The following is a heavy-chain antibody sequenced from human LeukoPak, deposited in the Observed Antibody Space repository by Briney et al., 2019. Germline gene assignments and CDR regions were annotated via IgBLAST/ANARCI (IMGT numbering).Heavy chain of an antibody. Sequence: GGSLRLSCAASGFTFSSYSMNWVRQAPGKGLEWVSSISSSGSYIYYADSVKGRFTISRDNAKDSLYLQMNSLRAEDTAVYYCARGYYGDPSQVYYFDYWGQGTLVTVSS. D-gene: IGHD4-17*01. V-gene: IGHV3-21*01. CDR1: GFTFSSYS. J-gene: IGHJ4*02. CDR2: ISSSGSYI. CDR3: ARGYYGDPSQVYYFDY.